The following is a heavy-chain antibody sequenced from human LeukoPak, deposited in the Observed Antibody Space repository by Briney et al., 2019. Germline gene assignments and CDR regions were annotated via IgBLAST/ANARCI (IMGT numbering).Heavy chain of an antibody. CDR1: GGSFSGYY. D-gene: IGHD6-25*01. Sequence: SETLSLTCAVYGGSFSGYYWAWIRQPPGKGLEWIGSVYYGRSPYFNPSLESQATISVDTSKNHFSLKMSSVTAADTAVYYCARSSGTGTFSYWGQETLVTVSS. V-gene: IGHV4-39*02. CDR3: ARSSGTGTFSY. J-gene: IGHJ4*02. CDR2: VYYGRSP.